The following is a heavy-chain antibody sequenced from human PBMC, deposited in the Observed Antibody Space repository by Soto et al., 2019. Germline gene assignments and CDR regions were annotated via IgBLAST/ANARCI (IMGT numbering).Heavy chain of an antibody. V-gene: IGHV4-59*01. D-gene: IGHD3-9*01. Sequence: SETLSLTCTVSGGSISSYYWSWIRQPPGKGLEWIGYIYYSGSTNYNPSLKSRVTISVDTSKNQFSLKLSSVTAADTAVYYCARSVDILTGYWFWFDPWGQGTLVTVSS. CDR3: ARSVDILTGYWFWFDP. CDR1: GGSISSYY. CDR2: IYYSGST. J-gene: IGHJ5*02.